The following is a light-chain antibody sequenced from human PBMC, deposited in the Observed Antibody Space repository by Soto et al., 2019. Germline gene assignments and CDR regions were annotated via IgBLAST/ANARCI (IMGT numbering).Light chain of an antibody. V-gene: IGKV3-20*01. CDR2: GAS. CDR3: QQHGSSPWT. J-gene: IGKJ1*01. CDR1: QSVSREY. Sequence: EIVLTQSPGTLSLSPGDRATLSCRASQSVSREYLAWYQQKPGQAPRLLIHGASIRATGIPDRFSGRGSGTDFTLTISRLEPEDFAVYHCQQHGSSPWTFGQGTKVEIK.